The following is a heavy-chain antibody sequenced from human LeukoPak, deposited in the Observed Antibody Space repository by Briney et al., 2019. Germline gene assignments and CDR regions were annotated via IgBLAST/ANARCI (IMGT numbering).Heavy chain of an antibody. CDR3: AKRVSYRSSAAYFDS. V-gene: IGHV3-23*01. D-gene: IGHD6-6*01. CDR1: GFTFSDFA. J-gene: IGHJ4*02. CDR2: ISDSGGDT. Sequence: GGSLRLSCAASGFTFSDFAMSWVRQSPGKGLEWVSSISDSGGDTYYTDSVKGRFTVSRDKSMNTLYLQMNSLRVEDTAVCHCAKRVSYRSSAAYFDSWGQGTLVIVSS.